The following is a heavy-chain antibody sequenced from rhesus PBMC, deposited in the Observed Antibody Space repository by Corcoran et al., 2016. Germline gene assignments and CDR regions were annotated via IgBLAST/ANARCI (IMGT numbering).Heavy chain of an antibody. Sequence: QVQLQESGPGLVKPLETLSLTCAVSGGSISSNYWSWIRQPPGKGLGWIGYIYGSDRSTNSIPSLRSRVTLSVDPSKNQFSLKLSSVTAADTAVYYCARGPGSSDYWGQGVLVTVSS. CDR3: ARGPGSSDY. CDR1: GGSISSNY. V-gene: IGHV4S11*01. D-gene: IGHD6-25*01. CDR2: IYGSDRST. J-gene: IGHJ4*01.